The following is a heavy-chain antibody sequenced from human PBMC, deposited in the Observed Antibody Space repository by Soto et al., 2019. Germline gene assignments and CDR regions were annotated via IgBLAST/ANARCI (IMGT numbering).Heavy chain of an antibody. Sequence: GGSLRLSCVASGFTFSSYEMNWVRQAPCKGLEWISYISGSGGTIYSADSVKGRFTVSRDNAKNSLYLQMNSLRAEDTAVYYCASLVGATYGRQNFDYWGQGTLVTVSS. D-gene: IGHD1-26*01. CDR2: ISGSGGTI. CDR3: ASLVGATYGRQNFDY. V-gene: IGHV3-48*03. J-gene: IGHJ4*02. CDR1: GFTFSSYE.